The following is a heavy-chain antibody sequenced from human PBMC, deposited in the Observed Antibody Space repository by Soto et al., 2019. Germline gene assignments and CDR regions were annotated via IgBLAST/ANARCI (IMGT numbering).Heavy chain of an antibody. J-gene: IGHJ4*02. V-gene: IGHV1-2*04. D-gene: IGHD6-13*01. CDR2: INPNSGGT. Sequence: ASVKVSCKAPGYTFTGYYMHWVRQAPGQGLEWMGWINPNSGGTNYAQKFQGWVTMTRDTSISTAYMELSRLRSDDTAVYYCARDNSSSWYGGYEYWGQGTLVSVSS. CDR1: GYTFTGYY. CDR3: ARDNSSSWYGGYEY.